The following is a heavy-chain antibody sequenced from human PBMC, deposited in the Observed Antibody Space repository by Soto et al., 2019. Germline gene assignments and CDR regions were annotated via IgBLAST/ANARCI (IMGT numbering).Heavy chain of an antibody. D-gene: IGHD3-10*01. V-gene: IGHV3-23*01. J-gene: IGHJ4*02. CDR3: AKGRGGSGSLTPRVDF. CDR2: ISGGGDTT. Sequence: EVQLLASGGGLVQPGGSLRLSCAASGFTFNNYAMTWVRQAPGKGLEWGSAISGGGDTTSYADSVKGRFTVSRDGSKNTLYLQMSSLRAEDTALYYCAKGRGGSGSLTPRVDFWGQGTLVTVSS. CDR1: GFTFNNYA.